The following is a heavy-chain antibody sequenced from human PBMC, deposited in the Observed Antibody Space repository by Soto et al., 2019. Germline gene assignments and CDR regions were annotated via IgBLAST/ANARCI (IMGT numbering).Heavy chain of an antibody. D-gene: IGHD6-13*01. CDR2: INAANGDT. J-gene: IGHJ5*02. Sequence: ASVKVSCKASGYTFTSYGIHWVRQAPGQRLEWMGWINAANGDTKYSPKFQGRDTITRDTSASTAYMELSSLRSEDTAVYYCVRRHVSATGIDCFDPWGQGTLVTVSS. CDR3: VRRHVSATGIDCFDP. CDR1: GYTFTSYG. V-gene: IGHV1-3*01.